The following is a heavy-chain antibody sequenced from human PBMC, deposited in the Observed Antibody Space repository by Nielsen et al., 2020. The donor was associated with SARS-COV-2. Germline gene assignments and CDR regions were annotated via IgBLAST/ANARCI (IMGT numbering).Heavy chain of an antibody. D-gene: IGHD3-3*01. V-gene: IGHV4-30-4*01. CDR3: ARGRPWVRFLGRAPYYMDV. Sequence: SETLSLTCTVSGDSISSGDYYWSWIRQPPGKGLEWITYIYHSGSTYYNPSLKSRVSISVDTSKNQFSLKLSSVTAADTAVYYCARGRPWVRFLGRAPYYMDVWGKGTTVTVSS. CDR1: GDSISSGDYY. CDR2: IYHSGST. J-gene: IGHJ6*03.